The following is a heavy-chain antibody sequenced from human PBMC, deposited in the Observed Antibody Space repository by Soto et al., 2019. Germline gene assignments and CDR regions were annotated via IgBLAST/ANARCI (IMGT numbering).Heavy chain of an antibody. CDR1: GFTFSNAW. CDR3: TAWDIVVVPAASAFDI. J-gene: IGHJ3*02. V-gene: IGHV3-15*01. Sequence: GSLRLSCAASGFTFSNAWMSWVRQAPGKGLEWVGRIKSKTDGGTTDYAAPVKGRFTISRDDSKNTLYLQMNSLKTEDTAVYYCTAWDIVVVPAASAFDIWGQGTMVTVSS. D-gene: IGHD2-2*01. CDR2: IKSKTDGGTT.